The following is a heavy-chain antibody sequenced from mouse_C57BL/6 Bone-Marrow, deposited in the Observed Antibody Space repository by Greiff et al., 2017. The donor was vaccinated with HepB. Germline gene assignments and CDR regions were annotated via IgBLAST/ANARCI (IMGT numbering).Heavy chain of an antibody. V-gene: IGHV5-2*01. J-gene: IGHJ1*03. CDR2: INSDGGST. Sequence: EVKVVESGGGLVQPGESLKLSCESNEYEFPSHDMSWVRKTPEKRLELVAAINSDGGSTYYPDTMERRFIISRDNTKKTLYLQMSSLRSEDTALYYCASHGTAQAPYWYFDVWGTGTTVTVSS. CDR3: ASHGTAQAPYWYFDV. CDR1: EYEFPSHD. D-gene: IGHD3-1*01.